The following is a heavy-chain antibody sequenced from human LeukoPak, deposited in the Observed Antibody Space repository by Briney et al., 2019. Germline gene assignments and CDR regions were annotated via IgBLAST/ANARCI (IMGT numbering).Heavy chain of an antibody. J-gene: IGHJ4*02. V-gene: IGHV4-31*03. D-gene: IGHD3-10*01. Sequence: SQTLSLTCTVSGGSISSGGYYWSWIRQHPGKGLEWIGYIYYSGSTYYNPSLKSRVTISVDTSKNQFSLKLSSVTAADTAVYYCARGHKRPWDITMVRGVIRSNSFDYWGQGTLVTVSS. CDR3: ARGHKRPWDITMVRGVIRSNSFDY. CDR2: IYYSGST. CDR1: GGSISSGGYY.